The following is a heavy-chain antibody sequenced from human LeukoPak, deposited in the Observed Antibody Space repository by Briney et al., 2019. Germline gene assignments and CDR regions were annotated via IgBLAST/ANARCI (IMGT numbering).Heavy chain of an antibody. CDR2: ISGSGGST. D-gene: IGHD3-22*01. CDR3: AKDLDYYDSSGSDY. J-gene: IGHJ4*02. Sequence: GGSLRLSCAASGFTFSSYAMSWVRQAPGKGLVWVSAISGSGGSTYYADSVKGRFTISRDNSKNTLYLQMNSLRAEDTAVYYCAKDLDYYDSSGSDYWGQGTLVTVSS. V-gene: IGHV3-23*01. CDR1: GFTFSSYA.